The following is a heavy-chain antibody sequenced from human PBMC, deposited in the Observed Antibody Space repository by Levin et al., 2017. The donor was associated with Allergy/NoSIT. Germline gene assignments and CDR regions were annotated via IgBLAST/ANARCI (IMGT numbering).Heavy chain of an antibody. CDR2: FYYSGST. D-gene: IGHD3-10*01. CDR1: GGSISSTGYS. CDR3: ARDVDNFGSPFDY. V-gene: IGHV4-39*07. J-gene: IGHJ4*02. Sequence: SCTVSGGSISSTGYSWGWIRQPPGKGLEWIGSFYYSGSTYYNPSLKSRVTISIDASKNQFSLKLSSVTAADTAVYYCARDVDNFGSPFDYWGQGTLVAVSS.